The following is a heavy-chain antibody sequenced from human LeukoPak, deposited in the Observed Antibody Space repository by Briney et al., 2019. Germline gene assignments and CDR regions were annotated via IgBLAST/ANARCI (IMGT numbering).Heavy chain of an antibody. Sequence: ASVTVSCKASGYTFTSYYMHWVRQAPGQGLEWMGIINPSGGSTSYAQKFQGRVTMTRDTSTSTVYMELSSLRSEDTAVYYCARDRQAARLDYWGQGTLVTVSS. CDR3: ARDRQAARLDY. CDR2: INPSGGST. J-gene: IGHJ4*02. CDR1: GYTFTSYY. D-gene: IGHD6-6*01. V-gene: IGHV1-46*01.